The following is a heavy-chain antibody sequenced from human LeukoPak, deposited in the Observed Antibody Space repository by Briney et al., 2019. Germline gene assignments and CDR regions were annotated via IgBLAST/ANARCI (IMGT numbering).Heavy chain of an antibody. D-gene: IGHD5-12*01. CDR3: ARHAKSGYTGYESDY. V-gene: IGHV5-51*01. CDR2: IYPADSTA. J-gene: IGHJ4*02. CDR1: GYSFTTYW. Sequence: GESLKISCKASGYSFTTYWIGWVRQVPGKGLEWVGIIYPADSTAKYSPSFQGQVTISVDKSISTAYLQWSRLEASDTAVFYCARHAKSGYTGYESDYWSQGTLVTVSS.